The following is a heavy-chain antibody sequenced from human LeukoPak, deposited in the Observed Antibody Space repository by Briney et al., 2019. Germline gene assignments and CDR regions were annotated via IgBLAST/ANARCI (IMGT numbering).Heavy chain of an antibody. Sequence: GGSLRLSCAASGFTFDDYGMSWVRQAPGKGLEWVSSINWNGGSTGYADSVKGRFTISRDNAKNSLYLQMNSLRAEYTALYYCASDKAAAGTSDYWGQGTLVTVSS. CDR2: INWNGGST. V-gene: IGHV3-20*04. D-gene: IGHD6-13*01. J-gene: IGHJ4*02. CDR1: GFTFDDYG. CDR3: ASDKAAAGTSDY.